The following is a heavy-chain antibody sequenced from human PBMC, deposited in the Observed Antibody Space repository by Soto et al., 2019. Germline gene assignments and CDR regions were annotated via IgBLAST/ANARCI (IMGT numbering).Heavy chain of an antibody. J-gene: IGHJ4*02. CDR2: IYYSGST. D-gene: IGHD3-22*01. V-gene: IGHV4-31*03. Sequence: QVQLQESGPGLVKPSQTLSLTCTVSGGYISSGGYYWSWIRQHPGKGLEWIGYIYYSGSTYYNPSLKSRVTISVDTSKNQFSLKLSSVTAADTAVYYCAREGGLSDYYDSSGAFDYWGQGTLVTVSS. CDR1: GGYISSGGYY. CDR3: AREGGLSDYYDSSGAFDY.